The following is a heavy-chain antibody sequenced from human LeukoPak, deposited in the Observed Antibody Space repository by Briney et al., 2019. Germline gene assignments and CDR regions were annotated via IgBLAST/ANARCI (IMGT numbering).Heavy chain of an antibody. J-gene: IGHJ4*02. CDR1: GGSFSGYY. CDR2: INHSGST. V-gene: IGHV4-34*01. D-gene: IGHD1-1*01. CDR3: AREPLDPYYFDY. Sequence: SETLSLTCAVYGGSFSGYYWSWIRQPPGKGLEWIGEINHSGSTNYNPSLKSRVTISVDTSKNQFYLKLSSVTAADTAVYYCAREPLDPYYFDYWGQGTLVTVSS.